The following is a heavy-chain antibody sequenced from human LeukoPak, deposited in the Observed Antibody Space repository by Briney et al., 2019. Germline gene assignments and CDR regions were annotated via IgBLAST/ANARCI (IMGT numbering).Heavy chain of an antibody. J-gene: IGHJ4*02. CDR3: ARVRQDYGDYYY. CDR1: VGSISSGDYY. CDR2: MYYRGST. Sequence: SETLSLTCTVSVGSISSGDYYWSWIRQPPGKGLESIGYMYYRGSTYTNPPLKSRLTIPVDTSKNQFSLKLSSVTAADTAVYYCARVRQDYGDYYYWGQGTLVTVSS. V-gene: IGHV4-30-4*01. D-gene: IGHD4-17*01.